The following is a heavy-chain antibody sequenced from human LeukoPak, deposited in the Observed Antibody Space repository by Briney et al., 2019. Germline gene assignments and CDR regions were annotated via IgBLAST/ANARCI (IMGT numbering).Heavy chain of an antibody. CDR2: ISGSGVTT. CDR1: GFTFNSYV. CDR3: VKQRGSRDYGGNSAFDY. J-gene: IGHJ4*02. Sequence: GSLRLSCAASGFTFNSYVMRWVRQAPGKGLEWVSGISGSGVTTYYADSVKGRFTVSRDDSKNTLYLEMSGLRAEDTAVYYCVKQRGSRDYGGNSAFDYWGQGTLVTVSS. D-gene: IGHD4-23*01. V-gene: IGHV3-23*01.